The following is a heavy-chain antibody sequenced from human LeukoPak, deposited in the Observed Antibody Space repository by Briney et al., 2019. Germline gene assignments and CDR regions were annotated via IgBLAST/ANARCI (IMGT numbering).Heavy chain of an antibody. V-gene: IGHV5-51*01. CDR3: ARLLVGANDFDY. D-gene: IGHD1-26*01. CDR2: IYPGDSDT. Sequence: GESLKISCYASGYSFTNYWVAWVRQMPGKGLEWMGIIYPGDSDTRYSPSFQGQVTISADKSISTAYLQWSSLKASDTAMYYCARLLVGANDFDYWGQGTLVTVSS. J-gene: IGHJ4*02. CDR1: GYSFTNYW.